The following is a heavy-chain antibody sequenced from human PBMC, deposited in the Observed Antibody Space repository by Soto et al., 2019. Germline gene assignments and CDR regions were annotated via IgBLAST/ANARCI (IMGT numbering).Heavy chain of an antibody. V-gene: IGHV5-51*01. Sequence: XESLTISCEGFGYNFATYWIALVRQMPGKGLEYMGIIYPGDSDSRYSPSFQGQVTFSADKSISTAYMQWSSLKASDTAMYYCARHGFYGDYASNYFDPWGQGTLVTVSS. D-gene: IGHD4-17*01. J-gene: IGHJ5*02. CDR3: ARHGFYGDYASNYFDP. CDR2: IYPGDSDS. CDR1: GYNFATYW.